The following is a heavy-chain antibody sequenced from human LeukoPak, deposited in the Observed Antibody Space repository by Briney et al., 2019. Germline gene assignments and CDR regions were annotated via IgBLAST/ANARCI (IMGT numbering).Heavy chain of an antibody. J-gene: IGHJ4*02. CDR1: GYTFTSNY. Sequence: ASVKVSCKASGYTFTSNYIHWVRQAPGQGLEWMGMIYPRDGSTSYAQKFQGRVTITADESTSTAYMELSSLRSEDTAVYYCARDQGSGYSGLLDYWGQGTLVTVSS. V-gene: IGHV1-46*01. CDR3: ARDQGSGYSGLLDY. CDR2: IYPRDGST. D-gene: IGHD5-12*01.